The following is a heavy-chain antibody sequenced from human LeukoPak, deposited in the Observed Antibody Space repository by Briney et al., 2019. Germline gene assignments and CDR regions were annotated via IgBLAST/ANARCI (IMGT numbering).Heavy chain of an antibody. CDR3: ASRQVGATIVDY. D-gene: IGHD1-26*01. CDR2: IIPILGIA. V-gene: IGHV1-69*04. CDR1: GGTFSSYA. Sequence: ASVKVSCKASGGTFSSYAISWVRQAPGQGLEWMGRIIPILGIANYAQKFQGRVTITADKSTSTAYMELSSLRSEDTAVYYCASRQVGATIVDYWGQGTLVTVSS. J-gene: IGHJ4*02.